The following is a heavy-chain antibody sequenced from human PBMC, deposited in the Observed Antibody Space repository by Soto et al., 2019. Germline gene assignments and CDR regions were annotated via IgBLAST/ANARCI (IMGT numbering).Heavy chain of an antibody. CDR2: IYPGDSDT. V-gene: IGHV5-51*01. CDR3: ARLGKYSSSSGQKRNHYYYYMDV. D-gene: IGHD6-6*01. J-gene: IGHJ6*03. CDR1: GYSFTSYW. Sequence: GESLKISCKGSGYSFTSYWIGWVRQMPGKGLEWMGIIYPGDSDTRYSPSFQGQVTISADTSISTAYLQWSSLKASDTAMYYCARLGKYSSSSGQKRNHYYYYMDVWGKGTTVTVSS.